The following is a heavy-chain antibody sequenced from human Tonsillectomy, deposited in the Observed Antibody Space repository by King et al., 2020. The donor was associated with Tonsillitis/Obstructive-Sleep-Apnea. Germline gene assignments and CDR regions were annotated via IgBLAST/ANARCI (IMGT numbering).Heavy chain of an antibody. CDR2: INHSGST. CDR1: GGSFSGYY. CDR3: AHFGDIVVVPAAIQSPLPLYYYYYGMDV. J-gene: IGHJ6*02. D-gene: IGHD2-2*02. V-gene: IGHV4-34*01. Sequence: VQLQQWGAGLLKPSETLSLTCAVYGGSFSGYYWSWIRQPPGKGLEWIGEINHSGSTNYNPSLKSRVTISVDTSKNQFSLKLSSVTAADTAVYYCAHFGDIVVVPAAIQSPLPLYYYYYGMDVWGQGTTVTVSS.